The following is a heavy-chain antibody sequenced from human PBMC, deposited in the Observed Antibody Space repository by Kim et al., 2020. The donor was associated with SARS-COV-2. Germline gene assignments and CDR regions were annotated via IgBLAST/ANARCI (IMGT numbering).Heavy chain of an antibody. J-gene: IGHJ4*02. CDR3: ATTTGTNEYDY. V-gene: IGHV1-18*01. Sequence: SAQKLKGRVTMTTDTSTSTAYMELRSLRSDDTAVYYCATTTGTNEYDYWGQGTLVTVSS. D-gene: IGHD1-1*01.